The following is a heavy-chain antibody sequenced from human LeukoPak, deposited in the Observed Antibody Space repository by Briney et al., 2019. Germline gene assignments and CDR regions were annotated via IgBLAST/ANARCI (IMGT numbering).Heavy chain of an antibody. CDR1: GGSISSSSYY. J-gene: IGHJ4*02. V-gene: IGHV4-39*07. CDR2: IYHSGST. Sequence: PSGTLSLTCTVSGGSISSSSYYWGWIRQPPGKGLEWIGSIYHSGSTYYNPSLKSRVTISVDTSKNQFSLKLSSVTAADTAVYYFARAEDTAMVTIDYWGQGTLVTVSS. D-gene: IGHD5-18*01. CDR3: ARAEDTAMVTIDY.